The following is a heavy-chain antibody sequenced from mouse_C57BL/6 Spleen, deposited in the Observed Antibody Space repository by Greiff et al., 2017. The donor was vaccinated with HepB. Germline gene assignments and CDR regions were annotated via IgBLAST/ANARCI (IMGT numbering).Heavy chain of an antibody. CDR2: IYPGSGST. Sequence: VQLQQSGAELVKPGASVKMSCKASGYTFTSYWITWVKQRPGQGLEWIGDIYPGSGSTNYNEKFKSKATLTVDTSSSTAYMQLSSLTSEDSAVYYCARKSPGTSYAMDYWGQGTSVTVSS. J-gene: IGHJ4*01. CDR3: ARKSPGTSYAMDY. CDR1: GYTFTSYW. V-gene: IGHV1-55*01. D-gene: IGHD4-1*01.